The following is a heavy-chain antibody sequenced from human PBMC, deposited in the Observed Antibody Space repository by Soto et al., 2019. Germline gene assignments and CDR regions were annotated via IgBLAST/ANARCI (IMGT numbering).Heavy chain of an antibody. V-gene: IGHV1-18*01. CDR1: GYTFTSYG. D-gene: IGHD6-13*01. CDR2: ISAYNGNT. J-gene: IGHJ4*02. CDR3: ARVNPLVLKRTQNDY. Sequence: QVQLVQSGAEVKKPGASVKVSCKASGYTFTSYGISWVRQAPGQGLEWMGWISAYNGNTNYAQKLQGRVTMTTDTSTSKAYMELRSLRSDDTAVYYCARVNPLVLKRTQNDYWGQGTLVTVSS.